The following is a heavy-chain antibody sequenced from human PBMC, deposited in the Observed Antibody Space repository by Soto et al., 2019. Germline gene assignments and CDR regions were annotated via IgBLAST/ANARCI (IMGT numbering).Heavy chain of an antibody. Sequence: EVQLVESGGGLVQPGGSLRLSCAASGFTVSSNYMSWVRQAPGKGLEWVSVIYSGGSTYYADSVKGRFTISRHNSKNTLYLEMNSRRAEDTAGYYCAGGGYDYIWGSYPEGAFDIWGQGTMVTVSS. CDR1: GFTVSSNY. D-gene: IGHD3-16*02. CDR3: AGGGYDYIWGSYPEGAFDI. V-gene: IGHV3-53*04. J-gene: IGHJ3*02. CDR2: IYSGGST.